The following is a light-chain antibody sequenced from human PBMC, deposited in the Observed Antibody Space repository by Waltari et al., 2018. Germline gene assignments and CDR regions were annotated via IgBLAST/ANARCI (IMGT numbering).Light chain of an antibody. CDR3: QQYATSWT. V-gene: IGKV3-20*01. CDR2: GAS. CDR1: QIVSSNY. J-gene: IGKJ1*01. Sequence: EIVLTQSPGTLSLSPGERATLSCRASQIVSSNYLAWYQQKPGQAPRLLIYGASSRATGIPDGFSGSGSGTDFTLTISRLEPEDFAVYYCQQYATSWTFGQGTKVEIK.